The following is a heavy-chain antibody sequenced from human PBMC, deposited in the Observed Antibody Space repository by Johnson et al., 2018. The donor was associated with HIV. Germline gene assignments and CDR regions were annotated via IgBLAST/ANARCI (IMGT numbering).Heavy chain of an antibody. CDR1: GFTFSSYA. V-gene: IGHV3-30-3*01. D-gene: IGHD5-18*01. CDR2: ISYDGSNK. J-gene: IGHJ3*01. CDR3: ARAPWAGYRQCLLC. Sequence: QVQLVESGGGVVQPGRSLRLSCAASGFTFSSYAMHWVRQAPGKGLEWVAVISYDGSNKYYADSVKGRFTISRDNSKNTLYLQMNSLRAEDTAVYYCARAPWAGYRQCLLCWGQGTIVPLFS.